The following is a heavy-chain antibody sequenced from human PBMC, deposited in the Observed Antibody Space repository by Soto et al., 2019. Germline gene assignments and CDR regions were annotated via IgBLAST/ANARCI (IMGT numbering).Heavy chain of an antibody. CDR3: ARHNHGFDY. CDR2: IYSGDSDT. J-gene: IGHJ4*02. Sequence: PGESLKISCRDSGYSFTANWIAWVRQMPGKGLEWMGVIYSGDSDTRFSPSFQGQVTLSVDKSSNTVYLQWSSLQASDTAMYYCARHNHGFDYWGQGTLVTVSS. CDR1: GYSFTANW. V-gene: IGHV5-51*01.